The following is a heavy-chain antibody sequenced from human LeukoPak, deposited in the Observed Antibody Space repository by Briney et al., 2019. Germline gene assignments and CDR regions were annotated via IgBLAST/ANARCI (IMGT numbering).Heavy chain of an antibody. CDR2: INPHSGGE. CDR3: ARVRDSTGYYHRDAFNI. CDR1: GYTFTAYY. V-gene: IGHV1-2*06. J-gene: IGHJ3*02. D-gene: IGHD3-22*01. Sequence: ASVKVSCKASGYTFTAYYMHWVRQAPGQGLEWMGRINPHSGGENIAEKFQGRLPMTRDTSISTASLELSRLRSDDTAVSFCARVRDSTGYYHRDAFNIWGQGTLVTVSS.